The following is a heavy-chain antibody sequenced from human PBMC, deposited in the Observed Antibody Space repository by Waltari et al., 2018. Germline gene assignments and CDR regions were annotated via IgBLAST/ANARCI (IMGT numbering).Heavy chain of an antibody. J-gene: IGHJ5*02. V-gene: IGHV4-38-2*01. Sequence: QVQLQESGPRLVKPSETLSLTCDVSGYAINSGFYWGWFRQAPEKGLEWIATIYHDGTTFYNPSLTSLVTTSMDTSKNQISLKLKSVTAADTAVYYCTRQTLGYCTSAACRRLEAWGQGTLVTVSS. D-gene: IGHD2-8*02. CDR2: IYHDGTT. CDR1: GYAINSGFY. CDR3: TRQTLGYCTSAACRRLEA.